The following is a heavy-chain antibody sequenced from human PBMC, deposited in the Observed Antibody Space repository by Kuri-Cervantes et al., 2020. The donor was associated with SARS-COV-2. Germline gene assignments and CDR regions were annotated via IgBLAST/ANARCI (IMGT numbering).Heavy chain of an antibody. CDR3: ASYHDYATHSFDY. CDR2: IYYSGST. Sequence: SETLSLTCTVSGGSISSGDYYWSWIRQPPGKGLEWIGYIYYSGSTYYNPSLKSRVTISVDTSKNQFSLKLSSVTAADTAVYYCASYHDYATHSFDYWGQGTLVTVSS. V-gene: IGHV4-30-4*08. D-gene: IGHD4-17*01. J-gene: IGHJ4*02. CDR1: GGSISSGDYY.